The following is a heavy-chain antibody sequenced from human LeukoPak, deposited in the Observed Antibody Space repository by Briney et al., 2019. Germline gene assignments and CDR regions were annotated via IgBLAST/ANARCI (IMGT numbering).Heavy chain of an antibody. V-gene: IGHV4-30-2*01. J-gene: IGHJ3*02. CDR1: GGSISSGGYY. D-gene: IGHD1-26*01. CDR2: IYHSGST. Sequence: SETLSLTCTVSGGSISSGGYYWSWIRQPPGKGLEWIGYIYHSGSTYYNPSLKSRVTISVDRSKNQFSLKLSSVTAADTAVYYCARDQVGATRVQAFDIWGQGTMVTVSS. CDR3: ARDQVGATRVQAFDI.